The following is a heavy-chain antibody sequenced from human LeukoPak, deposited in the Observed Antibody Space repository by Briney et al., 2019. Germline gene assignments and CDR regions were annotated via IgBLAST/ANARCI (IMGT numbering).Heavy chain of an antibody. Sequence: ASVKVSCKASGGTFSSYAISWVRQAPGQGLEWMGGIIPIFGTANYAQKFQGRVTITADESTSTAYMELSSLRSEDTAVYYCAAPASEYSSSTIDYWGQGTLVTVSS. V-gene: IGHV1-69*13. D-gene: IGHD6-6*01. CDR1: GGTFSSYA. CDR2: IIPIFGTA. J-gene: IGHJ4*02. CDR3: AAPASEYSSSTIDY.